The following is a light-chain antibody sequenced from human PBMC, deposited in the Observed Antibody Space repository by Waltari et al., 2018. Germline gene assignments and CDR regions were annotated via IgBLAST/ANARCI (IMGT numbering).Light chain of an antibody. Sequence: VLTQSPATLSLSPGDGATLSCRASQSVSAYLAWYQQKPGQAPRLLIYGSSTRATGVPDRFSGRGSGTDFSLTISSVGPEDFAVYYCQHTTDWPPAFTFGPGTRVDLK. J-gene: IGKJ3*01. CDR1: QSVSAY. V-gene: IGKV3-11*01. CDR2: GSS. CDR3: QHTTDWPPAFT.